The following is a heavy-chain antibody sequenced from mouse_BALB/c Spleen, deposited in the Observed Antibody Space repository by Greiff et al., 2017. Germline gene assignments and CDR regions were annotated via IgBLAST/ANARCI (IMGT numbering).Heavy chain of an antibody. CDR3: ARHDGYPHYFDY. CDR2: ISSGGSYT. D-gene: IGHD2-3*01. CDR1: GFTFSSYG. V-gene: IGHV5-6*01. J-gene: IGHJ2*01. Sequence: EVKLMESGGDLVKPGGSLKLSCAASGFTFSSYGMSWVRQTPDKRLEWVATISSGGSYTYYPDSVKGRFTISRDNAKNTLYLQMSSLKSEDTAMYYCARHDGYPHYFDYWGQGTTLTVSS.